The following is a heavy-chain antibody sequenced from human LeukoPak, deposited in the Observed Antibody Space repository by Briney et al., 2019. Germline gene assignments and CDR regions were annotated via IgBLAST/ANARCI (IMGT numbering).Heavy chain of an antibody. D-gene: IGHD3-22*01. Sequence: GGSLRLSRAASGFTFSRYWMSWVRQAPGKGLEWLANIKEDGSEKYYVDSVKGRFTISRDNAKNSLFLQINSLRAEDTAVYYCANGGTYSSGPWGQGTLVTVSS. J-gene: IGHJ5*02. CDR2: IKEDGSEK. V-gene: IGHV3-7*01. CDR1: GFTFSRYW. CDR3: ANGGTYSSGP.